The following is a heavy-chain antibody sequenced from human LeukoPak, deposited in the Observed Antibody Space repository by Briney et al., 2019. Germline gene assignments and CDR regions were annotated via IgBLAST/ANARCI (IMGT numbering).Heavy chain of an antibody. Sequence: GGSLRLSCAASGFTVSSNYMTWVRQAPGKGLEWVSVIYSGGNTYYADSVKGRFTISRDNSKNTLYLQMNSLRAEDTAVYYCARETYDSSAYYYYYFDYWGQGTLVTASA. V-gene: IGHV3-66*01. CDR1: GFTVSSNY. D-gene: IGHD3-22*01. CDR2: IYSGGNT. J-gene: IGHJ4*02. CDR3: ARETYDSSAYYYYYFDY.